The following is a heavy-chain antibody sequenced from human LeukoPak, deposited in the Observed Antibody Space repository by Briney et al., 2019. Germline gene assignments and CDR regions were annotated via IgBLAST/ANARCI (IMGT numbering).Heavy chain of an antibody. V-gene: IGHV3-11*06. CDR3: ARGRFGNYFDF. Sequence: PGGSLRLSCAASGFTFSDYYMSWIRQAPGKGLEWVPYISSSSSYTNYADSVKGRFTISRDNAKNSLYLQMNSLRAEDTAVYYCARGRFGNYFDFWGQGTLVTVSS. D-gene: IGHD3-10*01. J-gene: IGHJ4*02. CDR2: ISSSSSYT. CDR1: GFTFSDYY.